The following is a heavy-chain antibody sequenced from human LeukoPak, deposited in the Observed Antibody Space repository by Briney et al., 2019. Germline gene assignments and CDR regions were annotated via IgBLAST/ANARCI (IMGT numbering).Heavy chain of an antibody. CDR2: IGSTSI. D-gene: IGHD6-13*01. CDR3: ARDGPPAGAGDFDY. Sequence: PGGPLRLLCAPSGYSNSTYSTRWPPHATEKAVEGVSYIGSTSIYADSVKGRFTISRDNAKNSLYLQMNSLRAEDTDVYYCARDGPPAGAGDFDYWGQGTAVTVSS. CDR1: GYSNSTYS. V-gene: IGHV3-48*01. J-gene: IGHJ4*02.